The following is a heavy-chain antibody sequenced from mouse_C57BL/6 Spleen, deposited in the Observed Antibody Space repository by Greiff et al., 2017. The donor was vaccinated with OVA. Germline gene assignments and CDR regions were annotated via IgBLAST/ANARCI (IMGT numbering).Heavy chain of an antibody. CDR3: TRGWDGYSWFAY. D-gene: IGHD2-3*01. V-gene: IGHV1-15*01. CDR2: IDPETGGT. CDR1: GYTFTDYE. J-gene: IGHJ3*01. Sequence: QVHVKQSGAELVRPGASVTLSCKASGYTFTDYEMHWVKQTPVHGLEWIGAIDPETGGTAYNQKFKGKAILTADKSSSTAYMELRSLTSEDSAVYYCTRGWDGYSWFAYWGQGTLVTVSA.